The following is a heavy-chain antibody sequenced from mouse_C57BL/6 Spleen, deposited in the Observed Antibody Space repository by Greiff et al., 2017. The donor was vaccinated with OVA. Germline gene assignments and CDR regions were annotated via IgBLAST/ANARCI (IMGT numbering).Heavy chain of an antibody. CDR3: ASGYSNYPFAY. J-gene: IGHJ3*01. D-gene: IGHD2-5*01. Sequence: QVQLQQSGPGLVAPSQSLSITCTVSGFSLTSYGVDWVRQSPGKGLEWLGVIWGVGSTNYNSALKSRLSISKDNSKSQVFLKMNSLQTDDTAMYYCASGYSNYPFAYWGQGTLVTVSA. CDR2: IWGVGST. CDR1: GFSLTSYG. V-gene: IGHV2-6*01.